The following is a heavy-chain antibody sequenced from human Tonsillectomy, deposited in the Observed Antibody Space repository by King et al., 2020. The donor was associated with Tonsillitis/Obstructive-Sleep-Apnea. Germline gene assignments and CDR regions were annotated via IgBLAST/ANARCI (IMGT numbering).Heavy chain of an antibody. CDR3: SRGAIAGAGMGAKWFDP. Sequence: QLVQSGAEVKKPGSSVKVSCKASGATFSSFSISWVRQAPGQGLEWMGGIIPILGIANYAQKFQGRVTITADKSTSTGYMELGSLRSEDTAVYYCSRGAIAGAGMGAKWFDPWGQGTLVTVSS. CDR1: GATFSSFS. D-gene: IGHD6-19*01. J-gene: IGHJ5*02. V-gene: IGHV1-69*10. CDR2: IIPILGIA.